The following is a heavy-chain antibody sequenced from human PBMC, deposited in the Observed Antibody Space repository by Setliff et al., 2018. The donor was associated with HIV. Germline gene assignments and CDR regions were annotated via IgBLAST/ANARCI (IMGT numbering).Heavy chain of an antibody. D-gene: IGHD3-16*01. CDR2: MNPNSGNT. Sequence: ASVKVSCKASGYTFTSYDIHWVRQATGQGLEWMGWMNPNSGNTGYAQKFQDRVTMTRSTSISTAYMELRSLRSGDTAMYYCATTTLGWSDDAFDIWGQGTMVTVSS. J-gene: IGHJ3*02. CDR1: GYTFTSYD. V-gene: IGHV1-8*02. CDR3: ATTTLGWSDDAFDI.